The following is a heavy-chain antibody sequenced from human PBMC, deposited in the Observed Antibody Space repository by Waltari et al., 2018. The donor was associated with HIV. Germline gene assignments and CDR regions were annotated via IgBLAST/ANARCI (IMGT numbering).Heavy chain of an antibody. CDR2: ISSRSSYI. Sequence: EVQLVESGGGLVKPGGSLRISCAASGFTLSSYSMNWVRQAPGKGLEWVSSISSRSSYIYYADSVKGRFTISRDNAKNSLYLQMNSLSAEDTAVYYCARVNHYYGMDVWGQGTKV. CDR3: ARVNHYYGMDV. J-gene: IGHJ6*02. CDR1: GFTLSSYS. V-gene: IGHV3-21*01.